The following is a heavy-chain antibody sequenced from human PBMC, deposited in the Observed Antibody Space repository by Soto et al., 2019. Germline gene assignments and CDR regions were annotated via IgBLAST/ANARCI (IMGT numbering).Heavy chain of an antibody. D-gene: IGHD2-21*02. CDR1: GFTFTSSA. CDR3: AADRKYCGGDCYVD. CDR2: IVVGSGTT. Sequence: QMQLVQSGPEVKKPGTSVKVSCKASGFTFTSSAVQWVRQARGQRLEWIGWIVVGSGTTNYAQKFQERVTITRDMSKSTVYMELSSLRSEDTAVYYCAADRKYCGGDCYVDWGQGTLVTVSS. J-gene: IGHJ4*02. V-gene: IGHV1-58*01.